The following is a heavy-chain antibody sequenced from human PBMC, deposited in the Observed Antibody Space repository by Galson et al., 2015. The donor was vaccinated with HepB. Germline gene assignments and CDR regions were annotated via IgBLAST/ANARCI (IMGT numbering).Heavy chain of an antibody. CDR2: IDPNSGGT. J-gene: IGHJ4*02. CDR1: GYTFTGYY. D-gene: IGHD6-19*01. V-gene: IGHV1-2*02. CDR3: ARGGSSGWYDDDY. Sequence: SVKVSCKASGYTFTGYYMHWVRQAPGQGLEWMGWIDPNSGGTNYAQKFQGRVTMTRDTSISTAYMELSSLRSEDTAVYYCARGGSSGWYDDDYWGQGTLVTVSS.